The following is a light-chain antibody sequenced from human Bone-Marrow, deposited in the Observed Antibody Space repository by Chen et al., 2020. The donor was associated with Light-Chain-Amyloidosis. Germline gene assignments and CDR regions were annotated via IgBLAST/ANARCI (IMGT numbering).Light chain of an antibody. CDR3: QVWDRSSDRPV. Sequence: SYLLTQPSSVSVAPGQTATLACGGNNIGSTSVHWYQQTSGQAPLLVVYDDRDRPSGIPERLSGSNSGNTATMTISRVEAGDEADYYCQVWDRSSDRPVFGGGTKLTVL. CDR2: DDR. J-gene: IGLJ3*02. V-gene: IGLV3-21*02. CDR1: NIGSTS.